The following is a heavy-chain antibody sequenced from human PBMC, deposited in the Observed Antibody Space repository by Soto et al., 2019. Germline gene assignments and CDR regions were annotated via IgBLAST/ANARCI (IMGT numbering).Heavy chain of an antibody. D-gene: IGHD1-1*01. CDR1: GGSFSTYL. CDR3: ARANWSGSFDF. Sequence: QVQLTQSGAEVKKPGSSLKVSCKASGGSFSTYLFNWVRQAPGQGLEWMGGNIPIFETTHYAQKFQGRVTMTADGSSTAAYMELHRLTSAGTAVYYWARANWSGSFDFWGEGTAVTVPP. V-gene: IGHV1-69*01. J-gene: IGHJ4*02. CDR2: NIPIFETT.